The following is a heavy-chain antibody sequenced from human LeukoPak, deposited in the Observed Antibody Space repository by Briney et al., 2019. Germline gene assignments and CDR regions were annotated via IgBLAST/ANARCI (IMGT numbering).Heavy chain of an antibody. CDR3: ARDGLDRYCSSTSCPDDWFDP. D-gene: IGHD2-2*01. Sequence: GASVKVSCKASRYTFTSYGISWVRQAPGQRLEWMGWISAYNGNTNYAQKLQGRVTMTTDTSTSTAYMELRSLRSDDTAVYYCARDGLDRYCSSTSCPDDWFDPWGQGTLVTVSS. J-gene: IGHJ5*02. CDR1: RYTFTSYG. V-gene: IGHV1-18*01. CDR2: ISAYNGNT.